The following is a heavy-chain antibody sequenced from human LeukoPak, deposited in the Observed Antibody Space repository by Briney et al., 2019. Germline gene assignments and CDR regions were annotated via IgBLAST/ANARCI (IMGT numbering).Heavy chain of an antibody. V-gene: IGHV1-2*06. D-gene: IGHD1-26*01. Sequence: ASEKVSCKASGDTFTGYYMHWVRQAPGQGLEWMGRINPNSGGTNYAQKFQGRVTMTRDTSISTAYMELSRLRSDDTAVYSCAGQWELCHWGQGTLVTVSS. CDR3: AGQWELCH. CDR1: GDTFTGYY. J-gene: IGHJ4*02. CDR2: INPNSGGT.